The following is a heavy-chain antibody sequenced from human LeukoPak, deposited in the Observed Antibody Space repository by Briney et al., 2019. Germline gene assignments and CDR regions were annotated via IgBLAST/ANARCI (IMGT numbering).Heavy chain of an antibody. CDR3: TTDGRGGDFWSGYYIRNY. V-gene: IGHV3-15*01. CDR1: GFTFSNAW. J-gene: IGHJ4*02. Sequence: GGSLRLSCAASGFTFSNAWMSWVRQAPGKGLEWVGRIKSKTDGGATDYAAPVKGRFTISRDDSKNTLYLQMNSLKTEDTAVYYCTTDGRGGDFWSGYYIRNYWGQGTLVTVSS. CDR2: IKSKTDGGAT. D-gene: IGHD3-3*01.